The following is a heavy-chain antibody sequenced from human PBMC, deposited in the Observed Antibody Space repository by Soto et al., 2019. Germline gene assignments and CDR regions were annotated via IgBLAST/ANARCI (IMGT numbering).Heavy chain of an antibody. Sequence: SETLSLTCTVSGGSISSGGYYWSWIRQHPGKGLEWIGYIYYSGSTYYNPSLKSRVTISVDTSKNQFSLKLSSVTAADTAVYYCARYKGSGSNYFDYWGQGTLVTVSS. CDR3: ARYKGSGSNYFDY. D-gene: IGHD3-10*01. CDR2: IYYSGST. CDR1: GGSISSGGYY. V-gene: IGHV4-31*03. J-gene: IGHJ4*02.